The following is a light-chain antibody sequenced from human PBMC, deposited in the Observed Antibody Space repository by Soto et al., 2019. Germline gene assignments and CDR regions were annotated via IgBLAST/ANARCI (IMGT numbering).Light chain of an antibody. Sequence: QSVLTQPPSVSEAPGQRVTISCTGSSSNIGAGYEAHWYQQVPGTAPKLLIYENNNRPSGVPDRFSGSKSGTSASLAITGLQAEDEAEYYCQSYGSSLRGYVFGTGTKLTV. CDR1: SSNIGAGYE. CDR2: ENN. V-gene: IGLV1-40*01. J-gene: IGLJ1*01. CDR3: QSYGSSLRGYV.